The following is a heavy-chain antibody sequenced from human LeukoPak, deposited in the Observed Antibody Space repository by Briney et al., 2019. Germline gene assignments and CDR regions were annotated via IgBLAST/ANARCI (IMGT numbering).Heavy chain of an antibody. J-gene: IGHJ2*01. Sequence: SETLSLTCTVSGGSISSSSYYWGWIRQPPGKGLEWIGNIYYSRSTHCSPSLKSRVTISVDTSKNQFSLKLSSVTAADTAVYYCARGLSMIVVVVHDWYFDLWGRGTLVTVSS. D-gene: IGHD3-22*01. CDR1: GGSISSSSYY. V-gene: IGHV4-39*01. CDR2: IYYSRST. CDR3: ARGLSMIVVVVHDWYFDL.